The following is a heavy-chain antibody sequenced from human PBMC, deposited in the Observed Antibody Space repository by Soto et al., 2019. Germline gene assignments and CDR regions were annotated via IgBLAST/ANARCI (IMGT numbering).Heavy chain of an antibody. CDR2: ISGSGGST. D-gene: IGHD2-2*01. CDR1: GFTFSSYA. Sequence: GGSLRLSCAASGFTFSSYAMSWVRQAPGKGLEWVSAISGSGGSTYYADSVKGRFTISRDNSKNTLYLQMNSLRAEDTAVYYCSKDQEGIVVVPAASSYFDYWGQGTLVTVSS. V-gene: IGHV3-23*01. CDR3: SKDQEGIVVVPAASSYFDY. J-gene: IGHJ4*02.